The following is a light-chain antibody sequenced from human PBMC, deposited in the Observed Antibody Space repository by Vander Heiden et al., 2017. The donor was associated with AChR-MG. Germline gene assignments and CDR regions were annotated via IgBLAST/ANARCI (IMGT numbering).Light chain of an antibody. Sequence: QPVLTQPPSVSVAPGQRVNISSTGRSSNIGAGDELHWYQQVPGTAPTLLIYGHSNRPSGVPDRFSGSKSGTSASLAITGLQAEDEADYYCQSYDSSLSGWVFGGGTKLTVL. CDR2: GHS. J-gene: IGLJ3*02. CDR3: QSYDSSLSGWV. V-gene: IGLV1-40*01. CDR1: SSNIGAGDE.